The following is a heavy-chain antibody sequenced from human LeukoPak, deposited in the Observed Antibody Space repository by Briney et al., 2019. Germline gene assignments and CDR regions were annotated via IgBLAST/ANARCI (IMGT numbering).Heavy chain of an antibody. D-gene: IGHD5-24*01. J-gene: IGHJ4*02. CDR1: GGSISSYY. CDR3: ARGAMATTPFFDY. CDR2: IYYTGST. V-gene: IGHV4-59*01. Sequence: PSETLSLTCTVSGGSISSYYWSWIRQPPGKGLEWIGYIYYTGSTNFNPSLKSRVTMSLDTSRNQFSLKLTSLTAADTAVYYCARGAMATTPFFDYWGQGTLVTVSS.